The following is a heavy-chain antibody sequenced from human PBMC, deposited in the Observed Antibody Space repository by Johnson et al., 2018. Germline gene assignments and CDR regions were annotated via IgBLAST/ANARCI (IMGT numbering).Heavy chain of an antibody. Sequence: EVQLVETGGGLIQPGGSLRLSCAASGFTFTDSWIHWVRQAPGKGLVWVSRINSDGGDTIYAASVKGLVIMSRDNAKNTLYLQMNSLRAEDTAVYYCARGGWDHAFDIWGQGTMVTVSS. CDR1: GFTFTDSW. CDR2: INSDGGDT. CDR3: ARGGWDHAFDI. J-gene: IGHJ3*02. D-gene: IGHD1-26*01. V-gene: IGHV3-74*01.